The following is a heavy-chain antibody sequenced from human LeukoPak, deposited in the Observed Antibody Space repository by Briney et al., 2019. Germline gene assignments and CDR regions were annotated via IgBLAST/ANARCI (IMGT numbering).Heavy chain of an antibody. CDR3: VALGDRIY. V-gene: IGHV3-13*01. J-gene: IGHJ4*02. Sequence: PGGSLRLSCAASGFTFSSYDMHWVRQATGKGLEWVSAISAAGDTYYLDSVKGRFTISRENAKNSLYLQMNSLRAGDTAVYYCVALGDRIYWGQGTLATVPS. D-gene: IGHD2-21*02. CDR1: GFTFSSYD. CDR2: ISAAGDT.